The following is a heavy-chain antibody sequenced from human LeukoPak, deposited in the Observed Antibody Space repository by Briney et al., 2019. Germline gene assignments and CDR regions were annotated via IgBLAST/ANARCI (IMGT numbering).Heavy chain of an antibody. J-gene: IGHJ4*02. Sequence: PGGSLRLSCAASGFTFSSYAMHWVRQAPGKGLEWVAVISYDGSNKYYADSVKGRFTISRDNSKNTLHLQMNSLRAEDTAVYYCAKLPDFDYWGQGTLVTVSS. CDR1: GFTFSSYA. CDR3: AKLPDFDY. D-gene: IGHD2-2*01. V-gene: IGHV3-30*18. CDR2: ISYDGSNK.